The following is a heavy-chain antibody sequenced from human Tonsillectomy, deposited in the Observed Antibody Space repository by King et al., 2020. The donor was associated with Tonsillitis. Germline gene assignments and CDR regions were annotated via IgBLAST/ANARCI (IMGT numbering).Heavy chain of an antibody. V-gene: IGHV3-49*05. CDR3: ARDGSWELWLSGYVDY. D-gene: IGHD3-16*01. J-gene: IGHJ4*02. CDR2: IRGKPYGGTT. CDR1: GVTFGDYA. Sequence: VQLVESGGGLVKPGRSLRLSCTSSGVTFGDYAMSWFRQAPGKGLEWVGFIRGKPYGGTTEYAASVTGRFTISRDDSKSIAYLQMNSLKTEDSAVYYCARDGSWELWLSGYVDYWGQGTLVTVSS.